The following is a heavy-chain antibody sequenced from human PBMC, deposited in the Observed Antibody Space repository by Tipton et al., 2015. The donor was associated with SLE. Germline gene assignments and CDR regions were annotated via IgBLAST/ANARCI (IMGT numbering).Heavy chain of an antibody. CDR1: GGSISSYY. CDR3: ARGWYSRNWEWWFDP. V-gene: IGHV4-59*01. CDR2: MYHSGST. D-gene: IGHD6-13*01. Sequence: TLSLTCTVSGGSISSYYWSWIRQSPGKGLEWIGYMYHSGSTKYNPSLKSRVTISLDTSKNQVSLKLTSVTAADTAVYYCARGWYSRNWEWWFDPWGQGTLVTVSS. J-gene: IGHJ5*02.